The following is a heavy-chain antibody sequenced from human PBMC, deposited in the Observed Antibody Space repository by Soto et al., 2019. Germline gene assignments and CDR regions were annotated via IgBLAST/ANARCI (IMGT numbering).Heavy chain of an antibody. J-gene: IGHJ4*02. CDR2: INSDGSST. D-gene: IGHD2-8*01. V-gene: IGHV3-74*01. CDR1: MYRLNIYF. CDR3: ATDELGMRYWHY. Sequence: PGGCPRICRASCMYRLNIYFIHVSRQAPGKGLVWVSRINSDGSSTSYADSVKGRFTISRDNAKNTLYLQMNSLRAEVMFVYYSATDELGMRYWHYWCTGPLIS.